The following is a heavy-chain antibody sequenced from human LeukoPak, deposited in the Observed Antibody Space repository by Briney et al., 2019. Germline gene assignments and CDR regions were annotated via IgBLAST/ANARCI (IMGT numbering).Heavy chain of an antibody. J-gene: IGHJ4*02. CDR3: VADHPNYGF. V-gene: IGHV1-24*01. CDR2: FDPEDGET. CDR1: GYTLTELS. D-gene: IGHD5-24*01. Sequence: GASVKVSCKVSGYTLTELSMHWVRQAPGKGLEWMGGFDPEDGETIYAQKFQGRVTMTEDTSTDTAYMDLSSLNSEDTAVYYCVADHPNYGFWGQGTLVTVSS.